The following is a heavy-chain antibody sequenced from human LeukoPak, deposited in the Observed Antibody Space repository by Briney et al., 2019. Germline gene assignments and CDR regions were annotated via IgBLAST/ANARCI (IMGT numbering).Heavy chain of an antibody. V-gene: IGHV4-61*10. CDR3: ARGTTKGYYYDTSGYYVK. CDR2: ISSSGST. J-gene: IGHJ4*02. Sequence: SEALPLTCTVPGGPISSGDDSRTWIRKPAGKGLEWIGRISSSGSTHYNPSLKSPVTISLGTTKNQFSLKLRSVTAADTAVYYCARGTTKGYYYDTSGYYVKWGQGTLVTVSS. D-gene: IGHD3-22*01. CDR1: GGPISSGDDS.